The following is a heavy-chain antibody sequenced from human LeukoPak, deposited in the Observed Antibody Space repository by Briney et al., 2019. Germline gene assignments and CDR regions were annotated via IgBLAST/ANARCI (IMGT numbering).Heavy chain of an antibody. CDR2: ISGSGGST. D-gene: IGHD2-2*01. V-gene: IGHV3-23*01. CDR3: AKDLRDIVVVPAVGGFDY. J-gene: IGHJ4*02. Sequence: GGSLRLSCAASGFTFSSYAMSWVRQAPGKGLEWVSAISGSGGSTYYADSVKGRFTISRDNSKNTLYLQMNSLRAEDTAVYYCAKDLRDIVVVPAVGGFDYWGQGTLVTVSS. CDR1: GFTFSSYA.